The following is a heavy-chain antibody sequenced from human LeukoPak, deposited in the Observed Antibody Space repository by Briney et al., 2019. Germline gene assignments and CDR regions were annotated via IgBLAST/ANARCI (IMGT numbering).Heavy chain of an antibody. V-gene: IGHV3-9*01. D-gene: IGHD3-3*01. CDR1: GFNFDDYA. CDR3: ALAGDFWSGYDAFDI. Sequence: GRSLRLSCAASGFNFDDYAMHWVRQAPGKGLEWVSGISWNSGSIGYADSVKGRFTISRDNAKNTLYLQMNSLRAEDTAVYYCALAGDFWSGYDAFDIWGQGTMVTVSS. J-gene: IGHJ3*02. CDR2: ISWNSGSI.